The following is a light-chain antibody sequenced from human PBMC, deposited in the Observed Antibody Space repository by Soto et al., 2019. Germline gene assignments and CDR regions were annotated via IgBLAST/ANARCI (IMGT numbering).Light chain of an antibody. CDR2: DVN. J-gene: IGLJ2*01. CDR1: SSDVGGSNY. V-gene: IGLV2-14*01. CDR3: SSYRSGSTLV. Sequence: QSVLTQPASVSGSPGQSITISCTGTSSDVGGSNYVSWYQQHPGKAPKLMIYDVNDRPSGISNRFSGYKSGNTASLTISGLQAEEEADYYCSSYRSGSTLVFGGGTKLTVL.